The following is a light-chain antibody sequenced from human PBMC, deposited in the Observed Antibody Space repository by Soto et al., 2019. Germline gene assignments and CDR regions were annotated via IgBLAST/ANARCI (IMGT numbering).Light chain of an antibody. CDR2: WAS. J-gene: IGKJ2*01. CDR1: QSVLYSSNNTNY. CDR3: QQYYSTPPT. V-gene: IGKV4-1*01. Sequence: DIVMTQSPDSLAVSLGERATTNCKSSQSVLYSSNNTNYLAWYQQKPGQPPRLLIYWASTRESGVPDRFSGSGSGTDFTLTISSLQAEDVAVYSCQQYYSTPPTFGQGTKLEIK.